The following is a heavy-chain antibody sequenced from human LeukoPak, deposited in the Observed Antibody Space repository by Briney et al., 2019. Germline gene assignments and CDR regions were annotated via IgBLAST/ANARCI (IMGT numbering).Heavy chain of an antibody. CDR1: GGSISSYY. J-gene: IGHJ5*02. CDR2: IYYSGST. D-gene: IGHD3-10*01. Sequence: SETLSLTCTVSGGSISSYYWSWIRQPPGKGLEWIGYIYYSGSTNYNPSLKSRVTISVDTSKNQFSLKLRSVTAADTAVYYCARGPASGSTFAWFDPWGQGTLVTVSS. CDR3: ARGPASGSTFAWFDP. V-gene: IGHV4-59*01.